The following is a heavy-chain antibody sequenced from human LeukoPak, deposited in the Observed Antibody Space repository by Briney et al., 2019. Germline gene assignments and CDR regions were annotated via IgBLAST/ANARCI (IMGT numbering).Heavy chain of an antibody. CDR2: IYYSGST. D-gene: IGHD3-10*01. J-gene: IGHJ6*02. CDR3: ARDRQGVTDYYYGMDV. V-gene: IGHV4-59*01. Sequence: SETLSLTCTVSGGSISSYYWSWIRQPPGKGLEWIGCIYYSGSTNYNPSLKSRVTISVDTSKNQFSLKLSSVTAADTAVYYCARDRQGVTDYYYGMDVWGQGTTVTVSS. CDR1: GGSISSYY.